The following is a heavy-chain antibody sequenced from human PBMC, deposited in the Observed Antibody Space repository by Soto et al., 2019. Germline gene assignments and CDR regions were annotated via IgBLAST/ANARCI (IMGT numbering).Heavy chain of an antibody. CDR2: IYHSGST. V-gene: IGHV4-4*02. J-gene: IGHJ6*02. D-gene: IGHD2-15*01. CDR1: GGSISSSNW. Sequence: SETLSLTCAVSGGSISSSNWWSWVRQPPGKGLEWIGEIYHSGSTNYNPSLKSRVTISVDKSKNQFSLKLSSVTAADTAVYYCASLGYCSGGSCYAYYYYYGMDVWGQGTTVTVSS. CDR3: ASLGYCSGGSCYAYYYYYGMDV.